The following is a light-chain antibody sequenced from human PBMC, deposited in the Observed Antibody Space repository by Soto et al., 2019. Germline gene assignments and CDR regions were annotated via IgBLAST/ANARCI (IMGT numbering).Light chain of an antibody. Sequence: EIVLTQSPGTLSLSPGEIATLSFSASQSVSSSYLAWYQQKPGQAPRLLIYGASSRATGIPDRFSGSGSGTDFTLTISRLEPEDFAVYYCQQYGSSPLWTFGQGTKVDI. CDR1: QSVSSSY. V-gene: IGKV3-20*01. CDR3: QQYGSSPLWT. J-gene: IGKJ1*01. CDR2: GAS.